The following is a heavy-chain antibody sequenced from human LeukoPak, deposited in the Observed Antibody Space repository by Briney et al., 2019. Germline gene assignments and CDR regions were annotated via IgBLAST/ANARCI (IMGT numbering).Heavy chain of an antibody. D-gene: IGHD3-22*01. J-gene: IGHJ4*02. CDR1: AYTFTGYF. V-gene: IGHV1-2*02. Sequence: ASVKVSCKASAYTFTGYFMHWVRQAPGQGLEWMGWINPNSGGTNYAQNSQGRVTMTRDTSISTAYMELSRLRSDDTAVYYCARVNNYYDSSGYLYYFDYWGQGTLVTVSS. CDR2: INPNSGGT. CDR3: ARVNNYYDSSGYLYYFDY.